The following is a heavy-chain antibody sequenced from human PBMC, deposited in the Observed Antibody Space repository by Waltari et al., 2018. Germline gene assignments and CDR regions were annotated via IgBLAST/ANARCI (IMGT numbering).Heavy chain of an antibody. CDR2: ISSGGDT. CDR3: ARGGY. J-gene: IGHJ4*02. V-gene: IGHV4-61*02. CDR1: GGSITSPTFF. Sequence: QVQLQESGPGLVKPSQTLSPTCPGSGGSITSPTFFWSWIRQPAGKGLQWIGRISSGGDTNYNPSLKSRVTISLDTSKNQFSLTLTSVTAADTAVYFCARGGYWGQGTQVTVSS.